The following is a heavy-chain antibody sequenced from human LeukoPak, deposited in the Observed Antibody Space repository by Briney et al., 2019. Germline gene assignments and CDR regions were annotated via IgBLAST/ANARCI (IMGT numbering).Heavy chain of an antibody. D-gene: IGHD6-13*01. CDR2: INHSGST. CDR1: GGSSSGYY. CDR3: ARLSYGSSWYEPDDY. V-gene: IGHV4-34*01. Sequence: SETLSLTCAVYGGSSSGYYWSWIRQPPGKGLEWIGEINHSGSTNYNPSLKSRVTISVDTSKNQFSLKLSSVTAADTAVYYCARLSYGSSWYEPDDYWGQGTLVTASS. J-gene: IGHJ4*02.